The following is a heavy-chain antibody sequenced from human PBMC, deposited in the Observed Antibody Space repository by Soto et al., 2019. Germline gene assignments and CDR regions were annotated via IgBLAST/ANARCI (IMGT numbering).Heavy chain of an antibody. J-gene: IGHJ5*02. CDR2: IYYSGST. D-gene: IGHD2-2*02. V-gene: IGHV4-30-4*01. Sequence: SETLSLTCTVSGGSISSGDYYWSWIRQPPGKGLEWIGYIYYSGSTYYNPSLKSRVTISVDTSKNQFSLKLSSVTAADTAVYYCDRARGGYCSSTSCYITGWFDPWGQGTLVTVSS. CDR1: GGSISSGDYY. CDR3: DRARGGYCSSTSCYITGWFDP.